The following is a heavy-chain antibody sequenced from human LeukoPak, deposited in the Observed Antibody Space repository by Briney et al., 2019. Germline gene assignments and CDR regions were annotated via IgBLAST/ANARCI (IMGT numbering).Heavy chain of an antibody. J-gene: IGHJ5*02. Sequence: SETLSLTCTVSGGSISSYYWSWIRQPPGKGLEWIGYIYYSGSTNYSPSLKSRVTISVDTSKNQFSLKLSSVTAADTAVYYCARSRLVRPGDWFDPWGQGTLVTVSS. D-gene: IGHD3-9*01. CDR2: IYYSGST. CDR3: ARSRLVRPGDWFDP. CDR1: GGSISSYY. V-gene: IGHV4-59*01.